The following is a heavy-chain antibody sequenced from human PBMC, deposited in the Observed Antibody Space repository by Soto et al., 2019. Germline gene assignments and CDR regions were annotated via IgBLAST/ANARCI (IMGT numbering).Heavy chain of an antibody. CDR3: ARTRGRGQWRDFYFDF. CDR1: GGPIAPFY. Sequence: PSETLSLTCTVSGGPIAPFYWTWIRQSPGKGLESIGYVYYNGSTNYNPALKGRVTISLDTSKSQFSLRLSSVTAADTAVYYCARTRGRGQWRDFYFDFWGQGSLVTVS. D-gene: IGHD6-19*01. J-gene: IGHJ4*02. V-gene: IGHV4-59*12. CDR2: VYYNGST.